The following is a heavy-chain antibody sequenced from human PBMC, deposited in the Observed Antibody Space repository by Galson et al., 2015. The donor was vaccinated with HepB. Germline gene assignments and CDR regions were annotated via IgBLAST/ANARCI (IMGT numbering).Heavy chain of an antibody. CDR2: INPSGGST. V-gene: IGHV1-46*04. CDR3: ARVGPYSGSYRVPFDY. D-gene: IGHD1-26*01. J-gene: IGHJ4*02. Sequence: SVKVSCKASGYTFTSYYMHWVQQAPGQGLEWMGIINPSGGSTSYAQKLQGRVTMTRDTSTSTVYMELSSLRSEDTAVYYCARVGPYSGSYRVPFDYWGQGTLVTVSS. CDR1: GYTFTSYY.